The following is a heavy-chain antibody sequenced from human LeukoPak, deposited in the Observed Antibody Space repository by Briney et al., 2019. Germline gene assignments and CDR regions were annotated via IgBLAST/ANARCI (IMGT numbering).Heavy chain of an antibody. CDR2: LYIGGST. Sequence: GGSLRLSCAASGFTVSRNYMSWVRQAPGKGLEWLSVLYIGGSTYYADSVKGRFTISRDNSKNTLYLQMNSLRADDTAVYYCANPGRYSSGWVFPPCFDYWGQGTLVTVSS. J-gene: IGHJ4*02. D-gene: IGHD6-19*01. CDR3: ANPGRYSSGWVFPPCFDY. V-gene: IGHV3-53*01. CDR1: GFTVSRNY.